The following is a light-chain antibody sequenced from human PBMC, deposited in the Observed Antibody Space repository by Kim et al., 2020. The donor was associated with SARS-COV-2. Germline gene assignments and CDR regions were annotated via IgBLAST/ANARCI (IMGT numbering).Light chain of an antibody. CDR3: QQYGSSPLYT. J-gene: IGKJ2*01. CDR2: GAS. V-gene: IGKV3-20*01. Sequence: EIVLTQSPGTLSLSPGERATLSCRTSQSVSSGSLAWYQQKPGQAPRLLIFGASSRATGIPDRFSGSGSGTDFTLTIGRLEPEDFAVYYCQQYGSSPLYTFGQGTKLEIK. CDR1: QSVSSGS.